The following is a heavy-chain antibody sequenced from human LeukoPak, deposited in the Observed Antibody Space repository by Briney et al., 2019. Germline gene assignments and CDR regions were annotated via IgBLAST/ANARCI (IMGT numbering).Heavy chain of an antibody. CDR3: ARGRPRAPPTAFDI. Sequence: SETLSLTCAVYGGSFSGYYWSWIRQPAGKGLEWIGRIYTSGSTNYNPSLKSRVTMSVDTSKNQFSLKLSSVTAADTAVYYCARGRPRAPPTAFDIWGQGTMVTVSS. D-gene: IGHD1-26*01. V-gene: IGHV4-59*10. CDR2: IYTSGST. CDR1: GGSFSGYY. J-gene: IGHJ3*02.